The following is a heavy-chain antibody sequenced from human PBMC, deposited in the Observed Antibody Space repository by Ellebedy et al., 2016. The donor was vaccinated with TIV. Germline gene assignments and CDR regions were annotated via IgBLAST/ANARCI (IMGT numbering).Heavy chain of an antibody. V-gene: IGHV3-9*01. D-gene: IGHD1-26*01. CDR3: AKDLFSGSFPTYNFDY. J-gene: IGHJ4*02. CDR2: LSWNSGSI. CDR1: GFIFHDYA. Sequence: SLKISCAASGFIFHDYAMHWVRQAPGKGLEWVSGLSWNSGSIGFADSVKGRFSISRDNANNSLYLQMNSLTAEDTASYYCAKDLFSGSFPTYNFDYWGQGALVTVSS.